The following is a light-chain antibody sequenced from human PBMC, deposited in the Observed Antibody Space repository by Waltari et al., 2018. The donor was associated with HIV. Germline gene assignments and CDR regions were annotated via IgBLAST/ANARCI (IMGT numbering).Light chain of an antibody. CDR3: AAWDDSVSGWA. CDR1: SSNIGAGYD. Sequence: QSVLTQPPSVSGAPGQRVTISCTGSSSNIGAGYDVHWYQQLPGTAPKLLIYGNSNRPSGVPDRFSGSKSGTSASLASSGLRSEDEAVYFCAAWDDSVSGWAFGEGTKVTVL. CDR2: GNS. J-gene: IGLJ2*01. V-gene: IGLV1-40*01.